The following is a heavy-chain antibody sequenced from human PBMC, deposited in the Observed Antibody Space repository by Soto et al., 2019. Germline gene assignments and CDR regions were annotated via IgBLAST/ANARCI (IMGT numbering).Heavy chain of an antibody. J-gene: IGHJ4*02. V-gene: IGHV3-7*05. D-gene: IGHD1-20*01. CDR3: TSRYLEHCFSSGSSAPYDY. CDR2: IRQDGSEK. CDR1: GFSFSKLW. Sequence: EVQLVESGGGLVQPGGSLRLSCAASGFSFSKLWMSWVRQTPGKGLEWVANIRQDGSEKNYVDSVKGRFTISRDNGRNSLYLQMNSLRVEDTAVYYFTSRYLEHCFSSGSSAPYDYWGQGALVTVSS.